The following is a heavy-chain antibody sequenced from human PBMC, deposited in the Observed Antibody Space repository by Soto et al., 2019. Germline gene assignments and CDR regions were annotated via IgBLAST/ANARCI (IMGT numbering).Heavy chain of an antibody. J-gene: IGHJ4*02. D-gene: IGHD1-26*01. CDR2: INLNSGHT. CDR1: GYPFTTYD. V-gene: IGHV1-8*01. CDR3: ARDLAKGGGSAGFDY. Sequence: ASVKVSCKASGYPFTTYDISWVRQAAGQGLEWMGWINLNSGHTDYAQRFQGRVTMTRNTSLSTAYMELTSLSSEDTAVYYCARDLAKGGGSAGFDYWGQGTLVTVSS.